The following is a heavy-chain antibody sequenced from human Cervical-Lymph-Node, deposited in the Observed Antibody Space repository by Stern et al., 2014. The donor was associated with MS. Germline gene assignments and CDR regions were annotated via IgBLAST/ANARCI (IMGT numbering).Heavy chain of an antibody. Sequence: VQLVQSGAEMKKPGSSVTVSCKASEDTLSRFAISWVRQAPGQGLEWMGGILPIFGTTHYAQKFQGRVTFTADQSTGRVYMDLRSLKSEDTAVYYCARDNDDNGMDVWGQGTTITVSS. CDR2: ILPIFGTT. D-gene: IGHD1-1*01. V-gene: IGHV1-69*01. CDR3: ARDNDDNGMDV. J-gene: IGHJ6*02. CDR1: EDTLSRFA.